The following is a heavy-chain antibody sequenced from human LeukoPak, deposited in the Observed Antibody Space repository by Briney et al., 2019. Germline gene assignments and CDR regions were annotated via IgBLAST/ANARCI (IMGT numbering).Heavy chain of an antibody. D-gene: IGHD3-10*02. J-gene: IGHJ6*04. Sequence: GGSLRLSCAASGFSFSTYSMSWVRQAPGKGLEWVSYISSSGSTIYYADSVKGRFTISRDNAKNSLYLQMNSLRAEDTAVYYCAELGITMIGGVWGKGTTVTISS. V-gene: IGHV3-48*04. CDR2: ISSSGSTI. CDR1: GFSFSTYS. CDR3: AELGITMIGGV.